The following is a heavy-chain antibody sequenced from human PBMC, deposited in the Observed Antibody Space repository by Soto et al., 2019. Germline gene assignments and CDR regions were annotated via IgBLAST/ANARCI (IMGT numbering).Heavy chain of an antibody. J-gene: IGHJ6*02. V-gene: IGHV4-4*02. Sequence: PSETLSLTCDVSGDSIRSDKWWSWVRQSPGRGLEWIGEIHHRGTTNCNPSLKSRVTISVEKSKNQLSLEMTSLTAADTAVYYCARCSSWYGYYYYYGMDVWGQGTTVT. CDR2: IHHRGTT. CDR3: ARCSSWYGYYYYYGMDV. D-gene: IGHD6-13*01. CDR1: GDSIRSDKW.